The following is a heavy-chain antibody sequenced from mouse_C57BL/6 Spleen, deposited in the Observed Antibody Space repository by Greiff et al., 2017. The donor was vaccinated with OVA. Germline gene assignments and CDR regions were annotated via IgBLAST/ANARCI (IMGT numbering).Heavy chain of an antibody. Sequence: QVQLQQPGAELVKPGASVKMSCKASGYTFTSYWITWVKQRPGQGLEWIGDIYPGSGSTNSNEKFKSKATLTVDTSSSTAYMQLSSLTSEDSAVYYCARRGSSYFDVWGTGTTVTVSS. CDR1: GYTFTSYW. CDR3: ARRGSSYFDV. D-gene: IGHD1-1*01. J-gene: IGHJ1*03. V-gene: IGHV1-55*01. CDR2: IYPGSGST.